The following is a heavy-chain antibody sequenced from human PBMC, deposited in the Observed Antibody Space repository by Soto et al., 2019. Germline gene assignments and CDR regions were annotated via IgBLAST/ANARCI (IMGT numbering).Heavy chain of an antibody. CDR3: ASRDPGTSVDY. V-gene: IGHV5-51*01. Sequence: GESLKISCQSSGYTFANYWIVWVRQMPGKGLEWMGIIYPSDSTVNYNPSLKSRVTISLDKSENQFSLKVTSLTAADTAVYYCASRDPGTSVDYWGQGTLVTVSS. D-gene: IGHD1-7*01. J-gene: IGHJ4*02. CDR1: GYTFANYW. CDR2: IYPSDSTV.